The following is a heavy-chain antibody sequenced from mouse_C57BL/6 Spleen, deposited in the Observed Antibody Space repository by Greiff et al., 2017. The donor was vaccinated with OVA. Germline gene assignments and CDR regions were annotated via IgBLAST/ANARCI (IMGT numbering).Heavy chain of an antibody. CDR3: ARDYDYDAWFAY. CDR2: IDPNSGGT. Sequence: QVQLQQPGAELVKPGASVKLSCKASGYTFTSYWMHWVKQRPGRGLEWIGRIDPNSGGTKYNEKFKSKATLTVDKPSSTAYMQLSRLTSEASAVYYCARDYDYDAWFAYWGQGTLVTVSA. CDR1: GYTFTSYW. D-gene: IGHD2-4*01. V-gene: IGHV1-72*01. J-gene: IGHJ3*01.